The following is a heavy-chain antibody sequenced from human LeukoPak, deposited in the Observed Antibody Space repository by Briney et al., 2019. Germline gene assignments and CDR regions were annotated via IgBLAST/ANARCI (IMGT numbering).Heavy chain of an antibody. Sequence: SETLSLTCTVSGVSISPYYWNWIRQPPGKGLEWIGYIYYSGSTHYNPSLKSRVTISVDTSKNQFSLKLSSVTAADTAVYYCARAVEDDAFDIWGQGTMVTVSS. CDR1: GVSISPYY. CDR3: ARAVEDDAFDI. V-gene: IGHV4-59*13. CDR2: IYYSGST. J-gene: IGHJ3*02. D-gene: IGHD5-24*01.